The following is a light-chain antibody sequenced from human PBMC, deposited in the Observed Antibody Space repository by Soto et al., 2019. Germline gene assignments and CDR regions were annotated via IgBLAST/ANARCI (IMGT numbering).Light chain of an antibody. V-gene: IGLV2-23*01. Sequence: QSVLAQPASVSGSPGQSITISCTGTSSDVENYRLISWYQHHPGKVPKVVIFEATKRPSGVSTRFSGSKSGNTASLTISGLQAEDEADYYRSSYTDTNTYVFGSGTKLTVL. CDR3: SSYTDTNTYV. J-gene: IGLJ1*01. CDR1: SSDVENYRL. CDR2: EAT.